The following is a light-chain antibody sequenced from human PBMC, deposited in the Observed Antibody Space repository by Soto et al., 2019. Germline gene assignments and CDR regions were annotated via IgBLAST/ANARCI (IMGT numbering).Light chain of an antibody. Sequence: EIVMTQSPATLPVSPGARATLSCRASQSVSSNLAWYQQRPGQAPRLLISGASSRATGIPDRFSGSGSGTDFTLTISRLEPEDFAVYYCQQYGSSWTVGQGTKVDIK. J-gene: IGKJ1*01. CDR3: QQYGSSWT. CDR2: GAS. V-gene: IGKV3-20*01. CDR1: QSVSSN.